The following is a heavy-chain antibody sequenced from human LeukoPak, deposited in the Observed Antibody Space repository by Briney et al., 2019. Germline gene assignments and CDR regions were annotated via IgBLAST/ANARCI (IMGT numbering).Heavy chain of an antibody. Sequence: GGSLRLSCAASGFTFSSYSMNWVRQAPGKGLEWVSSVSSSSSYIYYADSVKGRFTISRDNAKNSLYLQMNSLRAEDTAVYYCARNGDNLTGYYIAIDYWGQGTLVTVSS. CDR3: ARNGDNLTGYYIAIDY. V-gene: IGHV3-21*01. D-gene: IGHD3-9*01. CDR1: GFTFSSYS. J-gene: IGHJ4*02. CDR2: VSSSSSYI.